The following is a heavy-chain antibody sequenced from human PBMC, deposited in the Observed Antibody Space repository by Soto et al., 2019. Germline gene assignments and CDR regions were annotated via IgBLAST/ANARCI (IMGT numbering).Heavy chain of an antibody. CDR1: GWTFSSYA. V-gene: IGHV3-23*01. CDR3: AKSPGPQFWSGYYRDY. J-gene: IGHJ4*02. D-gene: IGHD3-3*02. Sequence: PGGSLRLSCAASGWTFSSYAMSWVRQAPGKWLEWVSAISGSGCSPYYADSVKCRFTISRDNSKYALYLQMNSLRAEDTSVYFCAKSPGPQFWSGYYRDYSGQPPLVSLSS. CDR2: ISGSGCSP.